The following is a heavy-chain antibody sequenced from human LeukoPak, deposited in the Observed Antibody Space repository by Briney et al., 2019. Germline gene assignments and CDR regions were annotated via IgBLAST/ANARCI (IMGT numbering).Heavy chain of an antibody. D-gene: IGHD3-10*01. CDR3: ARGGYDVGSGTYGYGLDV. CDR1: GFTFNSYW. CDR2: IKEDGSAK. V-gene: IGHV3-7*02. J-gene: IGHJ6*02. Sequence: GGSLRLSCADSGFTFNSYWVAWVRQAPGKGLEWVANIKEDGSAKNYVDSVKGRFTISRDNAKNSLYLQMNNLRAEDTAVYYCARGGYDVGSGTYGYGLDVWGQGTTVTVSS.